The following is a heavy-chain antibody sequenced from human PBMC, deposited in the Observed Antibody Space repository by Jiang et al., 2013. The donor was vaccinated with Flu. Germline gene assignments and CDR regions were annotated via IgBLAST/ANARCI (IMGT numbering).Heavy chain of an antibody. CDR2: IIPIFGTA. CDR3: ARDRWGNKRGYERMGGTT. V-gene: IGHV1-69*01. CDR1: GGTFSSYA. D-gene: IGHD1-7*01. Sequence: GAEVKKPGSSVKVSCKASGGTFSSYAISWVRQAPGQGLEWMGGIIPIFGTANYAQKFQGRVTITADESTSTAYMELSSLRSEDTAVYYCARDRWGNKRGYERMGGTTWGQGTLVTVSS. J-gene: IGHJ4*02.